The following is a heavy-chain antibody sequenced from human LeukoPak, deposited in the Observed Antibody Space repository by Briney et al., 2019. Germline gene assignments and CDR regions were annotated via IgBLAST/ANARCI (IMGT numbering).Heavy chain of an antibody. CDR1: RYTFTSYY. V-gene: IGHV1-46*01. D-gene: IGHD3-22*01. Sequence: ASVKVSCKASRYTFTSYYMHWVRQAPGQGLEWMGIINPSGGSTSYAQKFQGRVTMTRDTSTSTVYMELSSLRSEDTAVYYCARIYYESSVYSPGLDYWGKETLVTASS. CDR2: INPSGGST. CDR3: ARIYYESSVYSPGLDY. J-gene: IGHJ4*02.